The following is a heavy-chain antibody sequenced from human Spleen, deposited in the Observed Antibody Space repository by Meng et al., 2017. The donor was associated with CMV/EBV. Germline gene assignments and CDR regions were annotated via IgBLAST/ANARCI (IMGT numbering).Heavy chain of an antibody. CDR3: ARDRPSGYDYYYYGMDV. CDR2: ISSSSSTI. CDR1: GFTFSSYW. Sequence: GESLKISCAASGFTFSSYWMSWVRQALGKGLQWVSDISSSSSTIYYADSVKGRFTISRDNAKNSLYLQMNSLRAEDTAVYYCARDRPSGYDYYYYGMDVWGQGTTVTVSS. D-gene: IGHD5-12*01. J-gene: IGHJ6*02. V-gene: IGHV3-48*04.